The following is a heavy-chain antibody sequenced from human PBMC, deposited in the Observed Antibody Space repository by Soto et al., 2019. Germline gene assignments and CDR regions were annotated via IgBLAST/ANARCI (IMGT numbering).Heavy chain of an antibody. Sequence: HPGGSLRLSCAASGFTFSTYTMTWVRQAPGKGLEWVSSVGGSGDGTYYADSVKGRFTISRDNSKNTLYLQMNSLRAEDTAIYYCAKARAVTLVRISLDQWGQGTLVTVSS. V-gene: IGHV3-23*01. CDR1: GFTFSTYT. CDR3: AKARAVTLVRISLDQ. J-gene: IGHJ4*02. CDR2: VGGSGDGT. D-gene: IGHD6-19*01.